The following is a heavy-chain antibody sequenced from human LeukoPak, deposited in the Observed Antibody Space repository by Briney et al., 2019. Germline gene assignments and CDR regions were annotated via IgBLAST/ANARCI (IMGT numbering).Heavy chain of an antibody. V-gene: IGHV4-30-4*01. CDR3: ARDPGRYCSGGSCYSSRPDYFDY. D-gene: IGHD2-15*01. CDR1: GGSISSGDYY. Sequence: SQTLSLTCTVSGGSISSGDYYWSWIRQPPGKGLEWIGYIYYSGSTYYNPSLKSRVTISVDTSKNQFSLKLSSVTAADTAVYYCARDPGRYCSGGSCYSSRPDYFDYWGQGTLVTVSS. CDR2: IYYSGST. J-gene: IGHJ4*02.